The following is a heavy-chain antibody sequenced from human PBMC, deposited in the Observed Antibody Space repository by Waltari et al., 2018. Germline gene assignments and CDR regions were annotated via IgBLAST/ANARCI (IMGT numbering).Heavy chain of an antibody. D-gene: IGHD3-3*01. V-gene: IGHV3-23*01. CDR1: GFRFDIYA. J-gene: IGHJ5*02. Sequence: EMQVLESGVALVHPGGSLRVSCGASGFRFDIYARYWVRQAPGKGLEWVAAIGGSGDNTYYADSVRGRFIVSRDNSKNTLYLQMNGLRAEDTAIYYCAKDFAVAVGNVNWFDPWGQGTLVTVSS. CDR2: IGGSGDNT. CDR3: AKDFAVAVGNVNWFDP.